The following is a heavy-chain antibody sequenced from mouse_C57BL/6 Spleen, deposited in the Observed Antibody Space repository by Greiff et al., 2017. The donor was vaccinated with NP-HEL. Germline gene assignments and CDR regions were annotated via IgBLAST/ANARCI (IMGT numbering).Heavy chain of an antibody. D-gene: IGHD1-1*01. CDR2: IRSKSNNYAT. Sequence: EVQLVESGGGLVQPKGSLKLSCAASGFSFNTYAMNWVRQAPGKGLEWVARIRSKSNNYATYYADSVKDRFTISRDDSESMLYLLMNNLKTEDTALYYCVRDYDGSSAWFAYWGQGTLVTVSA. V-gene: IGHV10-1*01. CDR1: GFSFNTYA. CDR3: VRDYDGSSAWFAY. J-gene: IGHJ3*01.